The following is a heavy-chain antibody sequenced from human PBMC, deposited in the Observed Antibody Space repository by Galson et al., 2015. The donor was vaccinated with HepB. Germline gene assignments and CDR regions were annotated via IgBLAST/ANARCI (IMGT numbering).Heavy chain of an antibody. CDR1: GFTFSSYA. Sequence: SLRLSCAASGFTFSSYAMHWVRQAPGKGLEWVAVISYDGSNKYYVDSVKGRFTISRDNSKNTLYLQMNSLRAEDTAVYYCARDFVGATRGDYWGQGTLVTVSS. J-gene: IGHJ4*02. CDR2: ISYDGSNK. D-gene: IGHD1-26*01. CDR3: ARDFVGATRGDY. V-gene: IGHV3-30-3*01.